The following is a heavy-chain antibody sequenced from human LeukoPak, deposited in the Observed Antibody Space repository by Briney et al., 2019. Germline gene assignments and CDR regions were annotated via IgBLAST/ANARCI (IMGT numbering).Heavy chain of an antibody. CDR2: INHSGST. CDR1: GGSFSGYY. CDR3: ARGLVSWNDIYFDY. J-gene: IGHJ4*02. V-gene: IGHV4-34*01. Sequence: PSETLSLTCAVYGGSFSGYYWSWIRQLPGKGLEWIGEINHSGSTNYNPSLKSRVTISVDTSKNQFSLKLSSVTAADTAVYYCARGLVSWNDIYFDYWGQGTLVTVSS. D-gene: IGHD1-1*01.